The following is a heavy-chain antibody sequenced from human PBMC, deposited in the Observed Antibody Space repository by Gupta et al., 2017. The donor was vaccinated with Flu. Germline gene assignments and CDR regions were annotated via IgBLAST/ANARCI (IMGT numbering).Heavy chain of an antibody. CDR1: FTSYW. J-gene: IGHJ2*01. Sequence: FTSYWIGWVRQMPGKGLEWMGIIYPGDSDTRYSPSFQGQVTISADKSISTAYLQWSSLKASDTAMYYCARHRKAVAGTNKWDWYFDLWGRGTLVTVSS. V-gene: IGHV5-51*01. CDR2: IYPGDSDT. CDR3: ARHRKAVAGTNKWDWYFDL. D-gene: IGHD6-19*01.